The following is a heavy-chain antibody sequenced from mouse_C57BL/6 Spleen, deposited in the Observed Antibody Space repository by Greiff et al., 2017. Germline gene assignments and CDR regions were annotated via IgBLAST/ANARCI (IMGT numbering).Heavy chain of an antibody. V-gene: IGHV1-55*01. Sequence: QVQLQQPGAELVKPGASVKMSCKASGYTFTSYWITWVKQRPGQGLEWIGDIYPGSGSTNYNEKFKSKATLTVDTSSSTAYMQLSSLTSEDSAVYYCARCPHYCGSSYDYAMDYWGQGTSVTVSS. CDR2: IYPGSGST. CDR3: ARCPHYCGSSYDYAMDY. CDR1: GYTFTSYW. J-gene: IGHJ4*01. D-gene: IGHD1-1*01.